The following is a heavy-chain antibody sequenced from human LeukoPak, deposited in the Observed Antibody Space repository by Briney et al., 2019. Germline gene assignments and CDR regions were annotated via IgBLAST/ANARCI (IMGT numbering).Heavy chain of an antibody. D-gene: IGHD3-9*01. CDR2: IYYSGIS. CDR1: GGSIRTSNYY. V-gene: IGHV4-39*01. CDR3: ARQQGGHLTGYYGAWFDP. J-gene: IGHJ5*02. Sequence: SETLSLTCTVSGGSIRTSNYYWGWIRQPPGKGLEWIGSIYYSGISYSNPSLKSRVSISVDTSKNQFSLKLSSVTAADTAVYYCARQQGGHLTGYYGAWFDPWGQGTLVTVSS.